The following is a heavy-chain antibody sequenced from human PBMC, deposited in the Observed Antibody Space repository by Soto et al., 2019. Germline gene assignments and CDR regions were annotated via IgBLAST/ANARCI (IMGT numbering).Heavy chain of an antibody. CDR1: GFTFSDHY. V-gene: IGHV3-72*01. D-gene: IGHD6-19*01. Sequence: EVQLVESGGGLVQPGGSLRLSCAASGFTFSDHYMDWVRQAPGKGLEWVGRTRTKANSYTTEYAASVKGRFTISRDDSKHSLYLQMNSLKTEDTAVYYCVRLKSSGWSDYWGQGTLVTVSS. CDR2: TRTKANSYTT. CDR3: VRLKSSGWSDY. J-gene: IGHJ4*02.